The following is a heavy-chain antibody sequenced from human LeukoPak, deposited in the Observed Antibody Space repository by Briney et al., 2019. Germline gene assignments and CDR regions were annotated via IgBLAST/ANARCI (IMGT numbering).Heavy chain of an antibody. D-gene: IGHD2/OR15-2a*01. V-gene: IGHV3-7*01. CDR3: ARAGYYGDDAFDL. CDR2: IRQDGSEK. CDR1: GFTIGSYW. Sequence: GGSLRLSCAGSGFTIGSYWMSWVRQAPGKGLEWVANIRQDGSEKYYVDSVKGRLTISRDIAKSSLYLQMYSLGAEDTGIYYCARAGYYGDDAFDLWGQGTMVTVSS. J-gene: IGHJ3*01.